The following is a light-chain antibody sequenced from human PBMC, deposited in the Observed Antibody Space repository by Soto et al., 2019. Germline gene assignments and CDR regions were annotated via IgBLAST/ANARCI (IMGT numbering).Light chain of an antibody. J-gene: IGLJ2*01. CDR3: ATWDDSLTAVV. V-gene: IGLV1-44*01. Sequence: QPVLTQPPSASGTPGQRGTISCSASSSNIESNTVNWYQQLPGTAPKLLIHSQSQRPSGVPDRFSGSKSGTSASLAISGIQPEDDADYYCATWDDSLTAVVFGGGTKVTVL. CDR1: SSNIESNT. CDR2: SQS.